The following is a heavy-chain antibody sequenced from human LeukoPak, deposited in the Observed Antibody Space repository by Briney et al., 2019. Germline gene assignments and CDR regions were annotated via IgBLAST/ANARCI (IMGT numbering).Heavy chain of an antibody. J-gene: IGHJ2*01. CDR2: LYSNGIT. CDR1: GGSIFSYY. V-gene: IGHV4-4*08. D-gene: IGHD3-22*01. CDR3: ARRAYYDSSGYSPTSGYFDL. Sequence: SGTLSLICTVSGGSIFSYYWNWIRQAPGKGLEWLGYLYSNGITNYSPSLRSRGTISLATSKNQFSLRLTSVTAADTAIYYWARRAYYDSSGYSPTSGYFDLWGRGTLVTVSS.